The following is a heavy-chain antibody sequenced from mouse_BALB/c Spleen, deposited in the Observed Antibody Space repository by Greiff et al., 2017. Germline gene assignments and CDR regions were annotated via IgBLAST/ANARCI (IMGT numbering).Heavy chain of an antibody. V-gene: IGHV5-9-4*01. CDR2: ISSGGSYT. D-gene: IGHD2-3*01. CDR1: GFTFSSYA. J-gene: IGHJ4*01. Sequence: EVQLVESGGGLVKPGGSLKLSCAASGFTFSSYAMSWVRQSPEKRLEWVAEISSGGSYTYYPDTVTGRFTISRDNAKNTLYLEMSSLRSEDTAMYYCASYDGYNYAMDYWGQGTSVTVSS. CDR3: ASYDGYNYAMDY.